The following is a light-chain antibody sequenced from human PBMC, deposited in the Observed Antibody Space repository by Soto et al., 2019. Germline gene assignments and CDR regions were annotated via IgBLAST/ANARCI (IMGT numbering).Light chain of an antibody. CDR3: QQSYSALVFT. CDR1: QSISRR. CDR2: AAS. J-gene: IGKJ3*01. V-gene: IGKV1-39*01. Sequence: DIQMTHSPSTLSASVGDRVIITCRASQSISRRLAWYQQKPGKAPKLLIYAASTLQSGVPSRFSGSGPGTDFTLTISSLQPEDFAAYYCQQSYSALVFTFGPGTKVDIK.